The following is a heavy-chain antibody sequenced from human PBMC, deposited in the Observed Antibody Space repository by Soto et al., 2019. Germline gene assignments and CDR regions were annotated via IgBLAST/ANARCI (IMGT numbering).Heavy chain of an antibody. V-gene: IGHV4-34*01. CDR3: ARVVVAAKQTFYYYGMDV. J-gene: IGHJ6*02. CDR1: GGSFSGYY. D-gene: IGHD2-15*01. CDR2: INHSGST. Sequence: PSETLSLTCAVYGGSFSGYYWSWIRQPPGKGLEWIGEINHSGSTNYNPSLKSRVTISVDTSKNQFSLKLSSVTAADTAVYYCARVVVAAKQTFYYYGMDVWGQGTTVTVSS.